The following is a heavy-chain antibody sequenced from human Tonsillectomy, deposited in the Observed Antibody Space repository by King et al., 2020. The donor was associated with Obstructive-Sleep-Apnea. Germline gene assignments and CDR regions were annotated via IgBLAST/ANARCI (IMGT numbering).Heavy chain of an antibody. CDR2: IYHSGST. Sequence: QLQESGPGLVKPSGTLSLTCAVSGGSISSSNLWSWVRQPPGKGLEWIGEIYHSGSTNYNPSLKSRVTLSVDKSKNQFSLKLSSVPAADPAVYYCARVMDTAMSIDYWGQGTLVTVAS. J-gene: IGHJ4*02. CDR3: ARVMDTAMSIDY. CDR1: GGSISSSNL. V-gene: IGHV4-4*02. D-gene: IGHD5-18*01.